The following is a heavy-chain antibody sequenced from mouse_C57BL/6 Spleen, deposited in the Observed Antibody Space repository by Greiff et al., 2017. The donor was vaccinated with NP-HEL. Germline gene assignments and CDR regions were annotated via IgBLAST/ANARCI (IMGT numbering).Heavy chain of an antibody. CDR1: GYTFTSYW. J-gene: IGHJ1*03. CDR3: ARSPTGSLGV. Sequence: SFNLSCKASGYTFTSYWMHWVKQRPGQGLEWIGNINPSNGGTNYNEKFKSKATLTVDKSSSTAYMQLSSLTSEDSAVYYCARSPTGSLGVWGTGTTVTVSS. CDR2: INPSNGGT. D-gene: IGHD4-1*02. V-gene: IGHV1-53*01.